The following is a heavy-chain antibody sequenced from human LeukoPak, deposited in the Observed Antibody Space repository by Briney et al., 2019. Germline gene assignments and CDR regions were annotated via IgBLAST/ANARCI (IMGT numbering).Heavy chain of an antibody. CDR3: AKAVVNYYYGMDV. D-gene: IGHD2-21*01. CDR2: ISGSGGST. J-gene: IGHJ6*02. Sequence: GGSLRLSCAASGFTFSSYAMSWVRQAPGKGLEWVSVISGSGGSTYYADSVKGRFTLSRDNSKNTLYLQMNSLRAEDTAVYYCAKAVVNYYYGMDVWGQGTTVTVSS. CDR1: GFTFSSYA. V-gene: IGHV3-23*01.